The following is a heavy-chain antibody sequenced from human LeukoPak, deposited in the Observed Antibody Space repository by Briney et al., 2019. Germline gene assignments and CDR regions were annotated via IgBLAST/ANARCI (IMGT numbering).Heavy chain of an antibody. CDR2: ISAYNGIT. D-gene: IGHD1-26*01. CDR3: ARRTSGTDFMGSDY. V-gene: IGHV1-18*01. J-gene: IGHJ4*02. CDR1: GYTFTSYG. Sequence: VASVKVSCKASGYTFTSYGISWVRQAPGQGLEWMGWISAYNGITNYAQKLQGRVTMTTDTSTSTAYMELRSLRSDDTAVYYCARRTSGTDFMGSDYWGQGTLVTVSS.